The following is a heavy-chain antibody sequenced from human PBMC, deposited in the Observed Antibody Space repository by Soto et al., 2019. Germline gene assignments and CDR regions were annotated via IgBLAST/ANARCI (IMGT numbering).Heavy chain of an antibody. Sequence: EVQLVESGGGLVKPGGSLRLSCAASGFTFSSYSMNWVRQAPGKGLEWVSSISSSSSYIYYADSVKGRFTISRDNAKNSRYLQMNSLRAEDTAVYYCARTSRDGYNRDFDYWGQGTLVTVSS. D-gene: IGHD5-12*01. J-gene: IGHJ4*02. CDR2: ISSSSSYI. CDR1: GFTFSSYS. CDR3: ARTSRDGYNRDFDY. V-gene: IGHV3-21*01.